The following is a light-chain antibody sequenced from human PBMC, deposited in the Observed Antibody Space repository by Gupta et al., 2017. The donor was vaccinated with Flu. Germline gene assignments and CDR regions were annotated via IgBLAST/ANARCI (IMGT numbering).Light chain of an antibody. CDR2: DAS. J-gene: IGKJ3*01. V-gene: IGKV3-11*01. CDR3: LQRSSWPRFA. Sequence: ERATVSCRTSQNVAEALAWYQQKPGQPPRLLIYDASKRATGIPARFSGSGSGTEFTLTISSLEPEEFAVYFCLQRSSWPRFAFGPGTKVDIK. CDR1: QNVAEA.